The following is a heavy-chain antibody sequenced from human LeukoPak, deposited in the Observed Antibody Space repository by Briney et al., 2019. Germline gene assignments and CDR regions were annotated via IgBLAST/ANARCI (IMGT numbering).Heavy chain of an antibody. J-gene: IGHJ5*02. CDR3: AGQGGGKFDP. V-gene: IGHV5-51*01. D-gene: IGHD3-16*01. CDR1: GYRFTSYW. Sequence: GEPLKISCKGSGYRFTSYWIGWVRQMPGKGLEGMGIIYPRDSDTRYSPSFQGQVTISADKSISTADLQWSSLKALATAMFYCAGQGGGKFDPWGQGTLVTVSS. CDR2: IYPRDSDT.